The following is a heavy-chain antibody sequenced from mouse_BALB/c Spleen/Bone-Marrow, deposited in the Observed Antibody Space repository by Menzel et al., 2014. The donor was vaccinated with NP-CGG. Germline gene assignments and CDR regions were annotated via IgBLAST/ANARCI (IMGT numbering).Heavy chain of an antibody. Sequence: EVMLVESGGGLVQPGGSRKLSCAASGFTFSIFGMHWVRQAPERGLEWVAYISSGSSTIFYADTVKGRFTISRDNPKNTLFLQMTSLRSEDTAMYYCARGGNWEDFDYWGQGTTLTVSS. J-gene: IGHJ2*01. CDR1: GFTFSIFG. V-gene: IGHV5-17*02. CDR3: ARGGNWEDFDY. CDR2: ISSGSSTI. D-gene: IGHD4-1*01.